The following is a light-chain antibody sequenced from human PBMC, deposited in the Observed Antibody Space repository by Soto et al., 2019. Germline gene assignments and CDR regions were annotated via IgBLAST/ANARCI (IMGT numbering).Light chain of an antibody. J-gene: IGKJ5*01. Sequence: EIVLTQSPATLSLSPGERATLSCRASQSVSSSYLAWYQQKPGQTPSLLIYGASSRATGIPDMFSGSGSGTDFTLTISRLEPEDFAVYYCQQYGSSPPITFGQGTRLEIK. V-gene: IGKV3-20*01. CDR1: QSVSSSY. CDR3: QQYGSSPPIT. CDR2: GAS.